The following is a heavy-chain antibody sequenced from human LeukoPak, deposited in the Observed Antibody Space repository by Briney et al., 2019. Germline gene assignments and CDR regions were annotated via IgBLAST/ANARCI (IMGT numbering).Heavy chain of an antibody. J-gene: IGHJ5*02. CDR3: ARDGISGYCSSASCYAP. CDR1: GGSISSGSHY. CDR2: IHTSGST. Sequence: SETLSLTCTVSGGSISSGSHYWSWIRQPAGKGLEWIGRIHTSGSTNYNPSLWSRVTISVDTSKNQFSLKLSSVTAADTAVYYCARDGISGYCSSASCYAPWGQGTLVTVSS. D-gene: IGHD2-2*01. V-gene: IGHV4-61*02.